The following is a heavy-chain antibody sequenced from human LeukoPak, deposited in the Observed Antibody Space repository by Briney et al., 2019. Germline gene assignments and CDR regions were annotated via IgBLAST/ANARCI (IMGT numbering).Heavy chain of an antibody. CDR3: VKDGYCSSASCYAGHWFDA. CDR1: GFTFSNYG. J-gene: IGHJ5*02. CDR2: IRFDESDK. Sequence: PGGSLRLSCAASGFTFSNYGMHWVRQAPGKGLDWVAFIRFDESDKYYADSVKGRFTISRDNSKNTVYLQMNSLRPEDTAVYYCVKDGYCSSASCYAGHWFDAWGQGTLVTVSS. V-gene: IGHV3-30*02. D-gene: IGHD2-2*03.